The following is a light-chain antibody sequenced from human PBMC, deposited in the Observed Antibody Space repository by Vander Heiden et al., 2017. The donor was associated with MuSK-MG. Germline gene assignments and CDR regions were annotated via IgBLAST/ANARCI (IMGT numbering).Light chain of an antibody. Sequence: EIVMTQSPATLSVSPGERATLSCRASQSVSSNLAWYQQKPGQAPRLLIYGASTRATGIPARFSGRGSGTEFTLTISSLQSEDFAVYDCQQYNNWPLTFGGGTKVEIK. CDR2: GAS. V-gene: IGKV3-15*01. CDR3: QQYNNWPLT. CDR1: QSVSSN. J-gene: IGKJ4*01.